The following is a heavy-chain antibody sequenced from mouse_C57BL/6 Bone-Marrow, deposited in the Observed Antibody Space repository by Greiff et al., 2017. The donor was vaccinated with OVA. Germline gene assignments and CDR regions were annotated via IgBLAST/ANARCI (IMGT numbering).Heavy chain of an antibody. CDR1: GYTFTSYW. J-gene: IGHJ1*03. CDR2: IDPSDSYT. D-gene: IGHD2-4*01. Sequence: VQLQQSGAELVMPGASVKLSCKASGYTFTSYWMHWVKQRPGQGLEWIGEIDPSDSYTNYNQKFKGKSTLTVDKSSSTAYMQLSSLTSEDSAVYYGARSYDYDGWYFDVWGTGTTVTVSS. CDR3: ARSYDYDGWYFDV. V-gene: IGHV1-69*01.